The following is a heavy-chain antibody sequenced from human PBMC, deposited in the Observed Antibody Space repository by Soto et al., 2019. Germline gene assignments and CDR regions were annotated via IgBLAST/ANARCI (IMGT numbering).Heavy chain of an antibody. CDR1: GGSISSYY. CDR3: ARGSVGAVAGTAFDY. D-gene: IGHD6-19*01. Sequence: PSETLSLTCTVSGGSISSYYWSWIRQPPGKGLEWIGYIYYSGSTNYNPSLKSRVTISVDTSKNQFSLKLSSVTAADTAVYYCARGSVGAVAGTAFDYWGQGTLVTVSS. J-gene: IGHJ4*02. V-gene: IGHV4-59*01. CDR2: IYYSGST.